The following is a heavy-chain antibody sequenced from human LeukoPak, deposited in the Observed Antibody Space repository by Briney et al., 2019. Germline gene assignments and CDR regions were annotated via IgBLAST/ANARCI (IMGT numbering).Heavy chain of an antibody. D-gene: IGHD5-18*01. V-gene: IGHV5-51*01. Sequence: GESLKISCKTSGYNFATYWIGWVRQMPGKGLEWMGIIYPSDSDTRYSPSFQGQVTISADKSISTAYLQWSSLKASDTAMYYCARQYSYGDFDYWGQGTLVTVSS. J-gene: IGHJ4*02. CDR3: ARQYSYGDFDY. CDR2: IYPSDSDT. CDR1: GYNFATYW.